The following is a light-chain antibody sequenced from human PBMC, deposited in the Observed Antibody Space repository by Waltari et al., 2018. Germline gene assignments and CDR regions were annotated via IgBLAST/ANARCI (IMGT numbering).Light chain of an antibody. Sequence: QTVVTQEPAFSVSPGGTITLTCALTSGSVSTSDYPSWYQQTPGQAPRTLISSTNIRSSGVPDRFSGSIIGNKAALTITGAQADDESDYYCVLYGGNGIWVFGGGTRLTVL. J-gene: IGLJ3*02. V-gene: IGLV8-61*01. CDR1: SGSVSTSDY. CDR3: VLYGGNGIWV. CDR2: STN.